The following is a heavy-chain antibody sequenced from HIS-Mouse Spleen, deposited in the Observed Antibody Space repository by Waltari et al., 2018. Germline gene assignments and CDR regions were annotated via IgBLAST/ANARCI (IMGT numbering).Heavy chain of an antibody. Sequence: EVQLVESGGGLVQPGGSLRLSCAASGFTFSSYWMSWVRQAPGKGGGWWAKIKKDGSGKYYVDTVKGRFTISRDNAKNSLYLQMNSLRAEDTAVYYCAKGPRYYVNDYWGQGTLVTVSS. CDR2: IKKDGSGK. CDR3: AKGPRYYVNDY. J-gene: IGHJ4*02. CDR1: GFTFSSYW. V-gene: IGHV3-7*03. D-gene: IGHD3-22*01.